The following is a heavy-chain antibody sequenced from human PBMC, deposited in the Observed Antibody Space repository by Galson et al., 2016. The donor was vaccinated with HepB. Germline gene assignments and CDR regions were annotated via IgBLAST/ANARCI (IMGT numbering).Heavy chain of an antibody. Sequence: SLRLSCAASGFTLSSYGMHWVRQAPGKGLEWVAVIWYDGGNKYYAESVKGRFTISRDTSKNTLYLQMTSLRVEDTAVYYCARGCGGDCYSVSGYRGQGTLVTVSS. V-gene: IGHV3-33*01. CDR2: IWYDGGNK. CDR1: GFTLSSYG. CDR3: ARGCGGDCYSVSGY. J-gene: IGHJ4*02. D-gene: IGHD2-21*02.